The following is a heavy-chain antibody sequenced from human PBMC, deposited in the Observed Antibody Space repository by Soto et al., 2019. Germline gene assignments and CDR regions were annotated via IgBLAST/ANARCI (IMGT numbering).Heavy chain of an antibody. CDR1: GFSLSTKGVG. J-gene: IGHJ5*02. CDR2: IYWDDAK. Sequence: QITLKESGPPLVKPTQTLTLTCNFSGFSLSTKGVGVGWIRQPPGKALERLGIIYWDDAKRYRPSLNNSLTITKDTSTIQVVLTMTTVDTVDTGTFFSAQLYTESGYDWRYDPWGQGTRVSVSS. D-gene: IGHD5-12*01. CDR3: AQLYTESGYDWRYDP. V-gene: IGHV2-5*02.